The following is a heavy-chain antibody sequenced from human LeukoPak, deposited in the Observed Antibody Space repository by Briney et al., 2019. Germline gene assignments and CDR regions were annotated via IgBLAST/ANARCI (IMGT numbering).Heavy chain of an antibody. V-gene: IGHV3-21*01. D-gene: IGHD2-8*01. Sequence: GGSLRLSCAASGFTFSSYSMNWVRQAPGKGLEWVSSIGSSSSYIYYADSVKGRFTISIDNAKNSLYLQMNSLRAEDTAVYYCARGMVAWFDYWGQGTLVTVSS. CDR2: IGSSSSYI. J-gene: IGHJ4*02. CDR3: ARGMVAWFDY. CDR1: GFTFSSYS.